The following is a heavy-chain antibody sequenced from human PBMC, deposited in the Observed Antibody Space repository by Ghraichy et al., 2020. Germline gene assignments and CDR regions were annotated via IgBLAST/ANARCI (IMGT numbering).Heavy chain of an antibody. CDR1: GFSLSDFG. Sequence: GGSLRLSCAASGFSLSDFGMNWVRQTPGKGLEWLSYISGSSSTIYYADSVKGRFTISRDNDKNSLYLQMNSLRDEDTVVYYCARESNWGSAYWGQGTLVTVSS. D-gene: IGHD7-27*01. J-gene: IGHJ4*02. CDR3: ARESNWGSAY. V-gene: IGHV3-48*02. CDR2: ISGSSSTI.